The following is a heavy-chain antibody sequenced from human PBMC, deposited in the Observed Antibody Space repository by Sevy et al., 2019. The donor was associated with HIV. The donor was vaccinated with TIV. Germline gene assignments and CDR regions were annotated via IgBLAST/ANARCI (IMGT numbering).Heavy chain of an antibody. CDR3: ARPRLSYGGLFGFDY. Sequence: ASVKVSCKASGYTFTGYYMHWVRQAPGQGLEWMGWINPNSGGTNYAQTFQGRVTMTRDTSISTAYMELSRLRSDDTAVYYCARPRLSYGGLFGFDYWGQGTLVTVSS. CDR1: GYTFTGYY. J-gene: IGHJ4*02. V-gene: IGHV1-2*02. CDR2: INPNSGGT. D-gene: IGHD5-18*01.